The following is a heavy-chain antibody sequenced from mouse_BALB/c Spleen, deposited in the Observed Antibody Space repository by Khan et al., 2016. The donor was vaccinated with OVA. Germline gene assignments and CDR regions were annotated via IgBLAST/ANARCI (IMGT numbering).Heavy chain of an antibody. Sequence: QMQLEESGAEVVRPGASVKLSCKTSGYIFTSFWIQWVKQRSGQGLEWIARIYPATGSTYYNEKFKGKATLTADKSSNTVYMHLSSLKSEDSAVYFCARRAPDDAVDYWGQGTSVTVSS. CDR1: GYIFTSFW. V-gene: IGHV1S132*01. CDR2: IYPATGST. J-gene: IGHJ4*01. D-gene: IGHD3-3*01. CDR3: ARRAPDDAVDY.